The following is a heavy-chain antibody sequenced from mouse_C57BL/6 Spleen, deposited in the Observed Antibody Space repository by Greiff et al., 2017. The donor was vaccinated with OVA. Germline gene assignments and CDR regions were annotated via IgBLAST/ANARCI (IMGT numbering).Heavy chain of an antibody. V-gene: IGHV1-26*01. CDR1: GYTFTDYY. CDR3: ARYTTVVSNWYCDV. D-gene: IGHD1-1*01. Sequence: EVQLQQSGPEPVKPGASVKISCKASGYTFTDYYMNWVKQSHGKSLEWIGDINPNHGGTSYNQKFKGKATLTVDESSSTAYMALRSLTSEDSAVYDCARYTTVVSNWYCDVWGTGTTVTVSS. J-gene: IGHJ1*03. CDR2: INPNHGGT.